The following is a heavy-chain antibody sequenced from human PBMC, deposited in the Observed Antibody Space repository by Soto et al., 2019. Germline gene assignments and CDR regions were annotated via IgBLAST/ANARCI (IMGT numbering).Heavy chain of an antibody. J-gene: IGHJ3*02. D-gene: IGHD6-19*01. CDR2: ISGSGGST. CDR3: AKTYSSGWYGGDAFDI. CDR1: GFTFSSYA. V-gene: IGHV3-23*01. Sequence: EVQLLESGGGLVQPGGSLRLSCAASGFTFSSYAMSWVRQAPAKRLEWLSVISGSGGSTYYADSVKGRFTISRDNPKNTLFLQMNSLRAEDTAVYYCAKTYSSGWYGGDAFDIWGQGKMVNVSS.